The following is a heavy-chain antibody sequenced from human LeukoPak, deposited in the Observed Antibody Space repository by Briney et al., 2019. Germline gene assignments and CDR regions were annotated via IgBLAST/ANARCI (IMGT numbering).Heavy chain of an antibody. V-gene: IGHV1-8*01. J-gene: IGHJ4*02. CDR2: MNPNRGNT. CDR3: ARFGPSGSYDFAY. D-gene: IGHD1-26*01. CDR1: GYTFTSYD. Sequence: ASVKVSCKASGYTFTSYDINCVRQATGQGLEWMGWMNPNRGNTGYAQKFQGRVTMTRNTSISTAYMELSSLRSEHTPVYYCARFGPSGSYDFAYWGQGTLVTVSS.